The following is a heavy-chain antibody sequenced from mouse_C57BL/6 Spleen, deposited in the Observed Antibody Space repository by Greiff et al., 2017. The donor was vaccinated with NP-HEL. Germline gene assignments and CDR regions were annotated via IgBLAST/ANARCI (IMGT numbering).Heavy chain of an antibody. CDR2: IDPSDSET. CDR3: AREVGGYDGYFLFDY. Sequence: QVQLQQPGAELVRPGSSVKLSCKASGYTFTSYWMHWVKQRPIQGLEWIGNIDPSDSETHYNQKFKDKATLTVDKSSSTAYMQLSSLTSEDSAVYYCAREVGGYDGYFLFDYWGQGTTLTVSS. J-gene: IGHJ2*01. D-gene: IGHD2-3*01. CDR1: GYTFTSYW. V-gene: IGHV1-52*01.